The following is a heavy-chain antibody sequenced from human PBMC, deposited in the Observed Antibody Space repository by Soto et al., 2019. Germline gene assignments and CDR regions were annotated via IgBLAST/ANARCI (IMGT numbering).Heavy chain of an antibody. CDR1: GFTFSSYA. CDR2: ISGSGGST. Sequence: PGGSLRLSCAASGFTFSSYAMSWVRQAPGKGLEWVSAISGSGGSTYYADSVKGRFTISRDNSKNTLYLQMNSLRAEDTAVYYCARRSRIGGYFDYWGQGTLVTVSS. CDR3: ARRSRIGGYFDY. V-gene: IGHV3-23*01. J-gene: IGHJ4*02. D-gene: IGHD3-3*01.